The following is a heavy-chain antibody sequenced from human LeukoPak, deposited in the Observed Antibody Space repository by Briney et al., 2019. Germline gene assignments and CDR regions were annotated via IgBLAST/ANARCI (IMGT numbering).Heavy chain of an antibody. D-gene: IGHD7-27*01. Sequence: PGGSLRLSCAASGFTFSNYWMHWVRQAPGKGLVWVSRINSDGSSTSYADSVKGRFTISRDNSKNTLYLQMNSLRAEDTAVYYCAKAGDSFRFDYWGQGTLVTVSS. CDR1: GFTFSNYW. V-gene: IGHV3-74*01. J-gene: IGHJ4*02. CDR2: INSDGSST. CDR3: AKAGDSFRFDY.